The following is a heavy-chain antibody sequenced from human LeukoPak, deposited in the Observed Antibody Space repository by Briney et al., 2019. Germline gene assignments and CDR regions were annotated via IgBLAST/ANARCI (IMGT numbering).Heavy chain of an antibody. J-gene: IGHJ3*02. CDR2: ISSSSSTI. CDR1: GFTFSDYY. V-gene: IGHV3-11*04. D-gene: IGHD1-1*01. CDR3: ARELLLERPAEDAFDI. Sequence: GGSLRLSCAASGFTFSDYYMSWIRQAPGKGLEWVSYISSSSSTIYYADSVKGRFTISRDNAKNSLYLQMNSLRAEDTAVYYCARELLLERPAEDAFDIWGQGTMVTVSS.